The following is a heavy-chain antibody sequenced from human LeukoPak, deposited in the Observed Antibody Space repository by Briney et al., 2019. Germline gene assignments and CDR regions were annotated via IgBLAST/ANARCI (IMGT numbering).Heavy chain of an antibody. V-gene: IGHV1-2*02. CDR3: TIARGAMIVVDPFDY. D-gene: IGHD3-22*01. Sequence: ASVKVSCKASGYTFTGYYMHWVRQAPGQGLEWMGWINPNSGGTNYEQKFQGRVTMTRDTSIRTAYMELRRLRPDDTAVYYCTIARGAMIVVDPFDYWGQGTLVTVSS. J-gene: IGHJ4*02. CDR1: GYTFTGYY. CDR2: INPNSGGT.